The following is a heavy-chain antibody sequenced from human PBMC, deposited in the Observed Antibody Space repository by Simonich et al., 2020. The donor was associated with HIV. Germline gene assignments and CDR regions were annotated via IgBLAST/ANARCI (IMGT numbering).Heavy chain of an antibody. Sequence: QVQLQQWGAGLLKPSETLSLTCAVYGGSLSGYYWSWIRQPPGKGLEWIGEINHSGSTNPTPSLKSRVTISVDTSKNQFSLKLSSVTAADTAVYYCARLAVVIGAFDIWGQGTMATVSS. J-gene: IGHJ3*02. CDR2: INHSGST. D-gene: IGHD3-22*01. CDR3: ARLAVVIGAFDI. V-gene: IGHV4-34*01. CDR1: GGSLSGYY.